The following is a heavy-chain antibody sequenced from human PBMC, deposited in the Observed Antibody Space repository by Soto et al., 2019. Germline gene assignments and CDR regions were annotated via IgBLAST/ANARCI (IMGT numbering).Heavy chain of an antibody. Sequence: DVQLLQSGGGLVQPGGSLRLSCAASGFTFSNFAMNWVRQAPGKGLEWVSVVRGGGPTYYADSVEGRFTISRDNSKNTLSLQMYDLRAEDTGIYFCVQDSIKGAFGSWGQGTLVIVSS. CDR1: GFTFSNFA. CDR2: VRGGGPT. CDR3: VQDSIKGAFGS. J-gene: IGHJ4*02. V-gene: IGHV3-23*01.